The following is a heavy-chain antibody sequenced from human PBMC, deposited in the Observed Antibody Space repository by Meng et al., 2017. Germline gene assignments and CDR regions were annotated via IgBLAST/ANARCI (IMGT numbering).Heavy chain of an antibody. Sequence: GESLKISCAASGFTFSSYAMSWVRQAPGKGLEWVSAISGSGGSTYYADSVKGRFTISRDNSKNTLYLQMNSLRAEDTAVYYCAKTRSKHIVEMATGDYWGQGTLVTVSS. CDR1: GFTFSSYA. V-gene: IGHV3-23*01. CDR3: AKTRSKHIVEMATGDY. J-gene: IGHJ4*02. CDR2: ISGSGGST. D-gene: IGHD5-24*01.